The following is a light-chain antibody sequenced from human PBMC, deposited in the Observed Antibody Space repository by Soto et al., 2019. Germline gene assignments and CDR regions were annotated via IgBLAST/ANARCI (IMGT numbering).Light chain of an antibody. CDR1: QSVSSSY. V-gene: IGKV3-20*01. Sequence: EIVLTQSPGTLSLSPGEIATLSFSASQSVSSSYLAWYQQKPGQAPRLLIYGASSRATGIPDRFSGSGSGTDFTLTISRLEPEDFAVYYCQQYGSSSLTFGGGTKVDI. CDR3: QQYGSSSLT. J-gene: IGKJ4*01. CDR2: GAS.